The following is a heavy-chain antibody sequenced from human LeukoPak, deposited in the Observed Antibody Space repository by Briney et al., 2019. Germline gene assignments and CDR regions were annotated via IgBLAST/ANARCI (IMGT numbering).Heavy chain of an antibody. Sequence: GGSLRLSCAASGFTFSSYWMHWVRQAPGKGLVWVSRINSDGSSTSYADSVKGRFTISRDNAKNTLYLQMNSLRAEDTAVYYCARSNGWFGQGYFDYWGQGTLVTVSS. J-gene: IGHJ4*02. V-gene: IGHV3-74*01. CDR1: GFTFSSYW. CDR2: INSDGSST. D-gene: IGHD3-10*01. CDR3: ARSNGWFGQGYFDY.